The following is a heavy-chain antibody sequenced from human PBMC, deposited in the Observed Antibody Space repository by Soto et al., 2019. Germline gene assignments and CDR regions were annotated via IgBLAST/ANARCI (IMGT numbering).Heavy chain of an antibody. CDR2: INPNSGGT. V-gene: IGHV1-2*04. D-gene: IGHD3-22*01. Sequence: ASVKVSCKASGYTFTGYYMHWVRQAPGQGLEWMGWINPNSGGTNYAQKFQGWVTMTRDTSISTAYMELSRLRSDDTAVYYCARGTTTMWGLYNFDYWGQGTLVTVSS. CDR1: GYTFTGYY. J-gene: IGHJ4*02. CDR3: ARGTTTMWGLYNFDY.